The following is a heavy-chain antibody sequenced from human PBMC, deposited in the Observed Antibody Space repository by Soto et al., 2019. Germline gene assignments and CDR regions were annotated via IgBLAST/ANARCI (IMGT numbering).Heavy chain of an antibody. J-gene: IGHJ5*02. CDR2: ISGSGGST. CDR3: AKWMELYWFDP. V-gene: IGHV3-23*01. Sequence: PGGSLRLSCAASGFTFNNYAMSWVRQAPGKGLEWVSAISGSGGSTYYADSVKGRFTISRDNSKNTLYLQMNSLRAEDTAVCYCAKWMELYWFDPWGQGTLVTVSS. D-gene: IGHD1-7*01. CDR1: GFTFNNYA.